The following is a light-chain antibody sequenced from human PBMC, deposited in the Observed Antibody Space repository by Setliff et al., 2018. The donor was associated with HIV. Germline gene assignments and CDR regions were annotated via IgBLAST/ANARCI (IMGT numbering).Light chain of an antibody. V-gene: IGLV2-23*02. Sequence: QSALTQPASVSGSPGQSITISCTGTRSDVGTYNLVSWYQQHPGKVPKLTIYEVSNRPSGVSNRFSGSKSDNTASLTISGLQAEDGADYYCCSYVGASIYVFGTGTKVTVL. CDR1: RSDVGTYNL. CDR2: EVS. J-gene: IGLJ1*01. CDR3: CSYVGASIYV.